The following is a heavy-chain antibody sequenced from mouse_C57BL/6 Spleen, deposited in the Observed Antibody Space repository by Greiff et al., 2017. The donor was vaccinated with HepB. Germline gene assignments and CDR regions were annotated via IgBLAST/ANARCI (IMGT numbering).Heavy chain of an antibody. CDR2: INSDGGST. CDR1: EYEFPSHD. J-gene: IGHJ3*01. V-gene: IGHV5-2*03. Sequence: EVKLVESGGGLVQPGESLKLSCESNEYEFPSHDMSWVRKTPEKRLELVAAINSDGGSTYYPDTMERRFIISRDNTKKTLYLQMSSLRSEDTALYYCARQGRSNFSWAWFAYWGQGTLVTVSA. D-gene: IGHD2-12*01. CDR3: ARQGRSNFSWAWFAY.